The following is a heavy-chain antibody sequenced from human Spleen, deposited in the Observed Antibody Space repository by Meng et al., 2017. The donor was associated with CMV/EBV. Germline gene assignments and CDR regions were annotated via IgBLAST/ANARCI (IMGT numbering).Heavy chain of an antibody. V-gene: IGHV4-34*01. Sequence: LHRWAAGLLKPSGTLSPTWAVYGGSFSGYYWSWIRQPPGKGLEWIGEINHSGSTNYNPSLKSRVTISVDTSKNQFSLKLSSVTAADTAVYYCASSLTGPGATIRKAENYWGQGTLVTVSS. CDR1: GGSFSGYY. CDR2: INHSGST. CDR3: ASSLTGPGATIRKAENY. D-gene: IGHD5-12*01. J-gene: IGHJ4*02.